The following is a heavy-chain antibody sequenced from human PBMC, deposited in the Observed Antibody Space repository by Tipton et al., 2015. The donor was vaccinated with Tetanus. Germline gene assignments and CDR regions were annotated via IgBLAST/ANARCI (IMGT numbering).Heavy chain of an antibody. CDR1: GFTFSTYG. V-gene: IGHV3-23*01. CDR3: AKDALRSPKEFDY. J-gene: IGHJ4*02. CDR2: ISSDGGTT. Sequence: GSLRLSCAASGFTFSTYGMSWVRQAPGKGLEWVSGISSDGGTTYYADSVKGRFTISRDNSKNTLYLQMNSLRAEDTAVYYCAKDALRSPKEFDYWGQGTLVTVSS. D-gene: IGHD3-16*01.